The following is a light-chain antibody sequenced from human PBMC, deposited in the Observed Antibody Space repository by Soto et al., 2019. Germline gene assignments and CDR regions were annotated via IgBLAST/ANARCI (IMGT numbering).Light chain of an antibody. CDR2: DAS. Sequence: EIVLTQSPATLSLSPGERATLSCRASQSVGSFLAWYQQKSGQAPRLLIYDASNRAPGIPARFSGSGPGTDFTLTISSLEPEDFAVYYCQHRNNWLGTFGPGTKVDIK. CDR3: QHRNNWLGT. V-gene: IGKV3-11*01. CDR1: QSVGSF. J-gene: IGKJ3*01.